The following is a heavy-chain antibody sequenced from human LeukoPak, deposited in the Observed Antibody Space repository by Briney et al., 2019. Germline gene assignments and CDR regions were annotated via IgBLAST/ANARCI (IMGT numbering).Heavy chain of an antibody. D-gene: IGHD4-17*01. CDR2: INQDGSEK. CDR3: AKGGYGDYRYNWFDP. CDR1: GFTFSSYW. V-gene: IGHV3-7*03. Sequence: GGSLRLSCAASGFTFSSYWMSWVRQAPGKGLEWVANINQDGSEKYYVASVKGRFTISRDNSKNTLYLKMNSLRAEDTAVYYCAKGGYGDYRYNWFDPWGQGTLVTVSS. J-gene: IGHJ5*01.